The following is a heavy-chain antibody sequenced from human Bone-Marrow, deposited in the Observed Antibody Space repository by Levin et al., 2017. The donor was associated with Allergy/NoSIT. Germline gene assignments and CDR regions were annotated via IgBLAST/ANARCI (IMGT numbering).Heavy chain of an antibody. D-gene: IGHD2-21*02. CDR3: ARGRLPNSMDV. CDR2: IYPHDSDT. CDR1: GYTFTSYW. V-gene: IGHV5-51*01. J-gene: IGHJ6*02. Sequence: PGGSLRLSCQGSGYTFTSYWIAWVRQMPGKGLEWMGIIYPHDSDTRYSPSFQGQVTISVDKSLIRATAYLQWNSLKASDTAVYYCARGRLPNSMDVWGQGTTVTVSS.